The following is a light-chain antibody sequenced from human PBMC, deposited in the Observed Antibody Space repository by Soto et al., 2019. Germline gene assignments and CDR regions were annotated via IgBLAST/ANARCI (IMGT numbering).Light chain of an antibody. CDR2: DAS. CDR1: QNISKY. Sequence: DIHMTQSPSSLSASVGDRVTITCQTSQNISKYLIWYQQSPGKAPSLLISDASNLEAGVPSRVSGHGSGTHFTLTISSLQPEDIGRYYCHQYDDLPYTCGQGTSLQIK. CDR3: HQYDDLPYT. V-gene: IGKV1-33*01. J-gene: IGKJ2*01.